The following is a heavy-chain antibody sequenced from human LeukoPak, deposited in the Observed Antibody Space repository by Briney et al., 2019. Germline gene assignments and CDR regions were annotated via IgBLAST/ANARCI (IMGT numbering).Heavy chain of an antibody. J-gene: IGHJ4*02. CDR2: ISYDGSNK. CDR1: GFTFSSYG. CDR3: AKDSYRYGSGKFDY. Sequence: GGSLRLSCAASGFTFSSYGMHWVRQAPGKGLEWVAVISYDGSNKYYADSVKGRFTISRDNSKNTLYLQMNSLRAEDTAVYYCAKDSYRYGSGKFDYWGQGTLVTASS. D-gene: IGHD3-10*01. V-gene: IGHV3-30*18.